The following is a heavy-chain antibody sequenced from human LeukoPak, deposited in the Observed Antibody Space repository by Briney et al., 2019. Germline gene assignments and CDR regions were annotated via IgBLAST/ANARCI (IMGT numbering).Heavy chain of an antibody. Sequence: ASVKVSCKASGYTFTGYYLHWVRQAPGQGLEWMGWINPNSGGTNYAQKFQGRVTMTRDTSISTAYMELSRLRSDDTAVYYCASTIFGVSDAFDIWGQGTMVAVSS. CDR1: GYTFTGYY. CDR3: ASTIFGVSDAFDI. V-gene: IGHV1-2*02. D-gene: IGHD3-3*01. CDR2: INPNSGGT. J-gene: IGHJ3*02.